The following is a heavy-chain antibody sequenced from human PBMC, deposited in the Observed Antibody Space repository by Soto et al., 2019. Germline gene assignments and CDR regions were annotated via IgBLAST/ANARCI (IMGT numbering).Heavy chain of an antibody. CDR2: IIPVSGAA. J-gene: IGHJ4*02. V-gene: IGHV1-69*01. Sequence: QVQLVQSGAEVKKPGSSVKVSCKASGGTFGSYAFSWVRQAPGQGLEWMGGIIPVSGAAHYAQKFQGRVTITADESTSTASMELSSLSSQDTAVYYCATALGCRSTSCTLDYWGQGTRVIVSS. CDR1: GGTFGSYA. D-gene: IGHD2-2*01. CDR3: ATALGCRSTSCTLDY.